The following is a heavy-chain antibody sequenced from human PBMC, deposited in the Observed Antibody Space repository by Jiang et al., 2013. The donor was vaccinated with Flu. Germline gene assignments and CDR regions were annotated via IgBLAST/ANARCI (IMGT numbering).Heavy chain of an antibody. Sequence: GSGLVKPSETLSLRCTVSGDSISSGHYWGWIRQSPGKGLEWIGSIYHSGKTFYNPSLRRRVTISVDTSKNQFSLRLTSVTAADTAVYYCAKGVMQSSLSDPHTWFDPWGQGTLVTVSS. D-gene: IGHD6-6*01. CDR2: IYHSGKT. CDR3: AKGVMQSSLSDPHTWFDP. J-gene: IGHJ5*02. V-gene: IGHV4-38-2*02. CDR1: GDSISSGHY.